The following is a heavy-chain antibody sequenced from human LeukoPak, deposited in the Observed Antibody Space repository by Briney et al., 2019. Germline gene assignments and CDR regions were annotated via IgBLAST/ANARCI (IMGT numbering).Heavy chain of an antibody. V-gene: IGHV1-2*02. CDR1: GYTFTGYY. CDR3: VSLSADALDV. Sequence: ASVKVSCKASGYTFTGYYMHWVRQAPGQGLEWMGWINPSSGGTNYALSFQGRVTMTRDTSISTAYMELNRLRSDDTAVYYCVSLSADALDVWGQGTKVTVSS. J-gene: IGHJ3*01. CDR2: INPSSGGT.